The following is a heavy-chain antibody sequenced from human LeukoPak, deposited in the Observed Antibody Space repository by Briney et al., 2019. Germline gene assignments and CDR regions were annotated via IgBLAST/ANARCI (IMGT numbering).Heavy chain of an antibody. J-gene: IGHJ4*02. CDR2: INPNSGGT. V-gene: IGHV1-2*02. CDR3: ARGTYYDFWSNFYNSPHFYS. D-gene: IGHD3-3*01. Sequence: ASVKVSCKASGYTFTGYYMHWVRQAPGQGLEWMGWINPNSGGTNYAQKFQGRVTMTRDTSISTAYMELSRLRSDDTAVYYCARGTYYDFWSNFYNSPHFYSGGQGTLVTVSS. CDR1: GYTFTGYY.